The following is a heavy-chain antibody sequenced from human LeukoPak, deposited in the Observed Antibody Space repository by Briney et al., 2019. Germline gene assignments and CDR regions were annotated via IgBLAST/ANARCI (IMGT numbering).Heavy chain of an antibody. V-gene: IGHV3-23*01. CDR1: GFTFSNYA. J-gene: IGHJ4*02. D-gene: IGHD5-12*01. CDR2: IGGSGSPT. CDR3: AKHSYRVDSFTDY. Sequence: GGSLRLSCAASGFTFSNYAMSWVRQAPGKGLEWVSAIGGSGSPTYHADSVKGRFAISRDNSKNTLFLQMNSLRAEDTAVYYCAKHSYRVDSFTDYWGQGTLVTVSS.